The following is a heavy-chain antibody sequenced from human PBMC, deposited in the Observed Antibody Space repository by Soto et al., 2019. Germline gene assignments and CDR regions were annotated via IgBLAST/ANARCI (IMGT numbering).Heavy chain of an antibody. Sequence: GGSLRLSCAASGFTFSSYWMSWVRQAPGKGLEWVANIKQDGSEKYYVDSVKGRFTISRDNAKNSLYLQMNSLRAEDTAVYYCARDLYYYDSSGYYYGNWFDPWGQGTLVTSPQ. CDR1: GFTFSSYW. CDR2: IKQDGSEK. V-gene: IGHV3-7*01. D-gene: IGHD3-22*01. CDR3: ARDLYYYDSSGYYYGNWFDP. J-gene: IGHJ5*02.